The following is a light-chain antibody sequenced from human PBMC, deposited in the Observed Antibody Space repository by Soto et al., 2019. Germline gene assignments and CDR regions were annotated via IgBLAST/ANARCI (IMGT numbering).Light chain of an antibody. J-gene: IGLJ1*01. CDR1: SSDIGSYNY. CDR3: SSHTTYSTRI. CDR2: EVS. V-gene: IGLV2-14*01. Sequence: QSALTRPASVAGVPISLIAISFTGTSSDIGSYNYVSWYQQHPGKAPKLIIHEVSNRPSGISDHFSGSKSGNTASLTISGLQADDEADYYCSSHTTYSTRIFGTGTKVTVL.